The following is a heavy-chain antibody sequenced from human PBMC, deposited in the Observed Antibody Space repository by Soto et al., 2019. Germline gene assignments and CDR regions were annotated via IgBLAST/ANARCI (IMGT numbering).Heavy chain of an antibody. CDR1: GFTFSSYS. CDR2: ISSSSSTI. D-gene: IGHD6-19*01. Sequence: GGSLRLSCAASGFTFSSYSMNWVRQAPGKGLEWVSYISSSSSTIYYADSVKGRFTISRDNAKNSLYLQMNSLRAEDTAVYYCARDDSSGGAFDIWGQGTMVTVS. J-gene: IGHJ3*02. CDR3: ARDDSSGGAFDI. V-gene: IGHV3-48*01.